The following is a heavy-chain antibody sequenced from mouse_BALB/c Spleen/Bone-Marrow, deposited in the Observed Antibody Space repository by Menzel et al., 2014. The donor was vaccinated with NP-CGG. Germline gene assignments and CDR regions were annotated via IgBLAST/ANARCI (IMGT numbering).Heavy chain of an antibody. CDR3: ARLELFAS. CDR1: SYTIPDNY. V-gene: IGHV14-3*02. Sequence: EVQLQQSGAELAKPRDSVKLTCTASSYTIPDNYMHWVKQRPEQGLERIGSINPANGNPTYDRTFPGQATITADTSPNPAFPQLSSLASAVAAVYYCARLELFASWGQGNPVTVSA. J-gene: IGHJ3*01. CDR2: INPANGNP.